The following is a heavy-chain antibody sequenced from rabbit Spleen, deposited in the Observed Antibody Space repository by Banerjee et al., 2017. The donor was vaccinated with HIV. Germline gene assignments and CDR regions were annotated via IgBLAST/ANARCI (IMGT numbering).Heavy chain of an antibody. D-gene: IGHD1-1*01. CDR1: GFSFSSSDY. J-gene: IGHJ4*01. CDR2: IAGSSSGFT. Sequence: QEQLEESGGGLVKPEGSLALTCKASGFSFSSSDYICWVRQAPGKGLEWISCIAGSSSGFTYSATWAKGRFTGSKTSSTTVTLQMTSLTAADTATYFCARDPNYASGHYIYSFWGPGTLVTVS. CDR3: ARDPNYASGHYIYSF. V-gene: IGHV1S45*01.